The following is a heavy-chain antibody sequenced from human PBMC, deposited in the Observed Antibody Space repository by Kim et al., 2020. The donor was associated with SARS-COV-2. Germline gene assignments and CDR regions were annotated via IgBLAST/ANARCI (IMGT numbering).Heavy chain of an antibody. Sequence: SETLSLTCTVSAGSISSTTHYWGWIRQPPGKGLEWIGSIYFSGTTYYNPSLKSRVTISVDTSTNQFSLKLNSVTAADTALFYCARHGGWTYTDPFDVGGQGTLVSVSS. CDR1: AGSISSTTHY. CDR3: ARHGGWTYTDPFDV. D-gene: IGHD2-15*01. CDR2: IYFSGTT. J-gene: IGHJ3*01. V-gene: IGHV4-39*01.